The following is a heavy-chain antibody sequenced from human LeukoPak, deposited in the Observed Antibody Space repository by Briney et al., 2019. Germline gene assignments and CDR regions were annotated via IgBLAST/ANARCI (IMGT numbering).Heavy chain of an antibody. D-gene: IGHD5-12*01. CDR1: GYSFTSYW. J-gene: IGHJ6*03. CDR2: IYPGDSDT. CDR3: ARQYIVATKGYYYYYYMDV. V-gene: IGHV5-51*01. Sequence: GESLKISCKGSGYSFTSYWIGWVRQMPGKGLEWMGIIYPGDSDTRYSPSFQGQVTISADKSISTAYLQWSSLKASDTAMYYCARQYIVATKGYYYYYYMDVWGKGTTVTVSS.